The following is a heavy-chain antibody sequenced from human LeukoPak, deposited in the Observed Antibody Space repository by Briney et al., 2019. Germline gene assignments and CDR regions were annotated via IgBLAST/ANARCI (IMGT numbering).Heavy chain of an antibody. CDR1: GYTFTSYD. CDR3: ARGHNPLYYFDY. V-gene: IGHV1-8*03. J-gene: IGHJ4*02. Sequence: ASVKVSCKASGYTFTSYDINWVRQATGQGLEWMGWMNPNSGNTGYAQKFQGGVTITRNTSISTAYMELSSLRSEDTAVYYCARGHNPLYYFDYWGQGTLVTVSS. CDR2: MNPNSGNT.